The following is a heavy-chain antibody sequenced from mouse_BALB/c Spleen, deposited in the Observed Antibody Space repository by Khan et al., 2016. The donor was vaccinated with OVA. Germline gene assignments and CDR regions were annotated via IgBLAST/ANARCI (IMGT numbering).Heavy chain of an antibody. Sequence: QMQLEESGAELVRPGASVKLSCKTSGYIFTSYWIHWVKQRSGQGLEWIARIYPGTGNTYYNEKFKGKAIVTADKTSSTVYMQLSSLKSEDSAVYFCARYYGNYCDYGGQGTTLTGSA. D-gene: IGHD2-1*01. J-gene: IGHJ2*01. CDR3: ARYYGNYCDY. CDR2: IYPGTGNT. CDR1: GYIFTSYW. V-gene: IGHV1-76*01.